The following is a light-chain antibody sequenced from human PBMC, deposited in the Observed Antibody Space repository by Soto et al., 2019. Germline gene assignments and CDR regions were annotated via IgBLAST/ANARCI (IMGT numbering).Light chain of an antibody. CDR1: SSDIGNYNY. J-gene: IGLJ1*01. CDR2: DVH. V-gene: IGLV2-11*01. CDR3: CSYADTYTYV. Sequence: QSVLTQPRSVSGSPGQSVTISCTGTSSDIGNYNYVSWYRQYPGKAPNLLIYDVHKRPSGVPDRFSGSKSGNTASLTISGLLAEDEADYFCCSYADTYTYVFGIGTKVTVL.